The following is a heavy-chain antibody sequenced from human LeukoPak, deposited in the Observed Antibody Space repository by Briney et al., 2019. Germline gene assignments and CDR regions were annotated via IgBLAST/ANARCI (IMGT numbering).Heavy chain of an antibody. CDR1: GYTFTGYY. CDR3: ARVDNFYDSSGYYYL. D-gene: IGHD3-22*01. CDR2: INPNSGGT. J-gene: IGHJ5*02. V-gene: IGHV1-2*02. Sequence: ASVKVSCKASGYTFTGYYMHWVRQAAGQGLEWMGWINPNSGGTNYAQKFQGRVTMTRDTSISTAYMELSRLRSDDTAVYYCARVDNFYDSSGYYYLWGQGTLVTVSS.